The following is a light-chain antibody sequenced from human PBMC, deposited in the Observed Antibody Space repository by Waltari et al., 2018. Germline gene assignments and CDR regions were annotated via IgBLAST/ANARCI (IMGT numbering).Light chain of an antibody. CDR3: QSYDSSLNIYV. Sequence: QSVLTQPPSVSGAPGQGVTISCTGSTSNIGAGHDVHWFQQLPGTAPKLLTHYDSNRPSGVPDRFSASKSGTSASLAITGLQADDEADYYCQSYDSSLNIYVFGTGTKVTVL. CDR2: YDS. J-gene: IGLJ1*01. CDR1: TSNIGAGHD. V-gene: IGLV1-40*01.